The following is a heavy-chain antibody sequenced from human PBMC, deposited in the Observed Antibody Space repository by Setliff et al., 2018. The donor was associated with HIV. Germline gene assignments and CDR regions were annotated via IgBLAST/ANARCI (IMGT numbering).Heavy chain of an antibody. Sequence: ASVKVSCKTSGYLFSGYYLHWLRRAPGQGLEWMGWINYSNGDTKYAESFQGRVTMTRDTSTSTVYMDLNRLTYDDTAVYFCALANIVSTARWNHWGRGTLVTVS. CDR3: ALANIVSTARWNH. CDR2: INYSNGDT. CDR1: GYLFSGYY. V-gene: IGHV1-2*02. D-gene: IGHD3-16*02. J-gene: IGHJ5*02.